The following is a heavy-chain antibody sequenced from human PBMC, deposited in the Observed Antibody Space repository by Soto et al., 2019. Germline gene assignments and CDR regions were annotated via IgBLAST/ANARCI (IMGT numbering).Heavy chain of an antibody. V-gene: IGHV3-74*01. CDR3: ARAGYYYDSSGSSDY. J-gene: IGHJ4*02. D-gene: IGHD3-22*01. CDR2: INSDGSST. Sequence: GGSLRLSCAASGFTFSSYWMHWVRQAPGKGLVWVSRINSDGSSTSYADSVKGRFTISRDNAKNTLYLQMNSLRAEDTAVYYCARAGYYYDSSGSSDYWGQGTLVTVS. CDR1: GFTFSSYW.